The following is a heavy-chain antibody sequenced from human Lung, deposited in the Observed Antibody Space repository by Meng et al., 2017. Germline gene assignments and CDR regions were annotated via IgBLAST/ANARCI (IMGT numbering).Heavy chain of an antibody. CDR3: ARKQPFVLGYWYFDL. CDR2: INHSGST. Sequence: SQTLSLTCAVYGGSFSGYYWSWIRQPPGKGLEWIGEINHSGSTNYNPSLKSRVTISVDTSKNQFSLKLSSVTAAYTAVYYCARKQPFVLGYWYFDLWGRGTLVTVSS. D-gene: IGHD3-10*01. CDR1: GGSFSGYY. J-gene: IGHJ2*01. V-gene: IGHV4-34*01.